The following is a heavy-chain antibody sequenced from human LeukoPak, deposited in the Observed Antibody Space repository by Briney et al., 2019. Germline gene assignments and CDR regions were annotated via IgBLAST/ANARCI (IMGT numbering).Heavy chain of an antibody. J-gene: IGHJ4*02. CDR3: ARHTIFGVVTPYYFDY. CDR2: INHSGST. Sequence: SETLSLTCAVYGGSFSGYYWSWIRQPPGKGLECIGEINHSGSTNYNPSLKSRVTISVDTSKNQFSLKLSSVTAADTAVYYCARHTIFGVVTPYYFDYWGQGTLVTVSS. CDR1: GGSFSGYY. D-gene: IGHD3-3*01. V-gene: IGHV4-34*01.